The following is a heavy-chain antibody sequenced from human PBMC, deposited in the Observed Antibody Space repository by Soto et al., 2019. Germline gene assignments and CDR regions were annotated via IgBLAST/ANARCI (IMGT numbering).Heavy chain of an antibody. CDR1: GVTFSSET. CDR3: ATELGENPASPFDA. D-gene: IGHD3-10*01. J-gene: IGHJ4*02. CDR2: IIPLFETA. V-gene: IGHV1-69*01. Sequence: QVQLVQSGADVKKPGSSVKVSCQASGVTFSSETLGWVRQAPGQGLEWVGGIIPLFETASYAQKFQGRVTITADESTSTVYMELSSLRSDDTAVYFCATELGENPASPFDAWGQGTLVTVSS.